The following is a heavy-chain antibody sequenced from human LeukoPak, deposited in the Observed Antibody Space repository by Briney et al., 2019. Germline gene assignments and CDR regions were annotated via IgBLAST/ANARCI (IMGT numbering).Heavy chain of an antibody. J-gene: IGHJ4*02. Sequence: GGSLRLSCAASGFTFSTQTINWVRQAPGKGLEWVSSISSNSTYRYYADSVKGRFTISRDNAKNSLFLQMNSLRAADTAVYYCSTDEPYSRSGHYFDYWGQGTLVTASS. CDR2: ISSNSTYR. CDR3: STDEPYSRSGHYFDY. CDR1: GFTFSTQT. V-gene: IGHV3-21*01. D-gene: IGHD6-13*01.